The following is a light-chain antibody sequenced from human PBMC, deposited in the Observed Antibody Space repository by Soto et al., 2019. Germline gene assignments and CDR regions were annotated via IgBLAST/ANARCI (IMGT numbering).Light chain of an antibody. Sequence: EIVLTQSPATLSLSPGERATLSCRASQSVSSYLAWYQQKPGQAPRLLIYDASNRATGIPARFSGSGSGTDVTLTISSLEPEDFAVYYCQQLTFGGGTKVEIK. CDR2: DAS. CDR1: QSVSSY. V-gene: IGKV3-11*01. CDR3: QQLT. J-gene: IGKJ4*01.